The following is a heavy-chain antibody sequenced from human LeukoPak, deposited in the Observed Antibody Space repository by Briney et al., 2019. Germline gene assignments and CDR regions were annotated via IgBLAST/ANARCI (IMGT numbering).Heavy chain of an antibody. CDR3: ARTGAGDYYMDV. V-gene: IGHV1-8*03. CDR1: GYTFTSYD. CDR2: MNPNSGNT. D-gene: IGHD3-10*01. Sequence: ASVKVSCKASGYTFTSYDINWVRQAPGQGLEWMGWMNPNSGNTAYAQKFQGRVTITRNTSIDTAYMELSSLRSEDTAIYYCARTGAGDYYMDVWGKGTTVTVSS. J-gene: IGHJ6*03.